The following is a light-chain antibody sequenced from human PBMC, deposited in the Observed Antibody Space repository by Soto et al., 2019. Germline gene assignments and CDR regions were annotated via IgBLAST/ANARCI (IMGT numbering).Light chain of an antibody. CDR2: SND. CDR1: SSNIGKNA. V-gene: IGLV1-36*01. J-gene: IGLJ3*02. Sequence: QSVLTQPPSVSEAPRQRVTISCSGGSSNIGKNAVSWYQQLPGKAPKLLIYSNDQRPSGVPDRFSGSKSGTSASLAISGLQSEDEAYYYCAAWDDGLNGVLFGGGTKLTVL. CDR3: AAWDDGLNGVL.